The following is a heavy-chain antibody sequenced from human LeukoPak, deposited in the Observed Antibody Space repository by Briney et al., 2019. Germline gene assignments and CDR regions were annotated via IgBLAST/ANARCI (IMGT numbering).Heavy chain of an antibody. CDR1: GFTFSRCW. J-gene: IGHJ4*02. Sequence: PGGSLRLSCAASGFTFSRCWMSWVRQAPGKGLEWVANMKEDGSEKYYVDSVKGRFTISRDNAKNSLYLQMNSLRAEDMAVYYCARAPNRVQNWVDCWGQGTLVTVSS. V-gene: IGHV3-7*01. CDR3: ARAPNRVQNWVDC. CDR2: MKEDGSEK. D-gene: IGHD7-27*01.